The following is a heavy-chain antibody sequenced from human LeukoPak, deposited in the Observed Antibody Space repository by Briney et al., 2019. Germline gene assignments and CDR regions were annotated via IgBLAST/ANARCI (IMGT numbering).Heavy chain of an antibody. V-gene: IGHV1-69*13. Sequence: SVKVSCKASGGTFISYDISWVRQAPGQGLEWMGGIIPIFGTANYAQKFQGRVTITADESTSTAYMELSSLRSEDTAVYYCRLLWFGESNYYYMDVWGKGTTVTVSS. CDR3: RLLWFGESNYYYMDV. D-gene: IGHD3-10*01. CDR2: IIPIFGTA. CDR1: GGTFISYD. J-gene: IGHJ6*03.